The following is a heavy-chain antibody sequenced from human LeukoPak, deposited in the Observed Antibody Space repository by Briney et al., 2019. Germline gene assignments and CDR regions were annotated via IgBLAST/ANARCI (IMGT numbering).Heavy chain of an antibody. CDR1: GDSLSNNNVA. CDR3: ARGCYSSFDY. J-gene: IGHJ4*02. D-gene: IGHD5-18*01. CDR2: TYYRSKWNT. Sequence: SQPLSLPFAISGDSLSNNNVAWNWIRQSPSRGLEWLGRTYYRSKWNTDYAVSVKSRITINSDTSKNHCSLQLNSVTPEDTAVYYCARGCYSSFDYWDQGTLVTVSS. V-gene: IGHV6-1*01.